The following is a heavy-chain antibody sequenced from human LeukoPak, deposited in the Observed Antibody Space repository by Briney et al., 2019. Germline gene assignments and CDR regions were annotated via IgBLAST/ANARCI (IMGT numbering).Heavy chain of an antibody. V-gene: IGHV4-34*01. CDR3: ARAGAYSSSWYFRPNYYYCGMDV. Sequence: PSETLSLTCAVYGGSFSGYYWSWIRQPPGKGLEWIGEINHSGSTNYNPSLKSRVTISVDTSKNQFSLKLSSVTAADTAVYYCARAGAYSSSWYFRPNYYYCGMDVWGQGTTVTVSS. J-gene: IGHJ6*02. CDR2: INHSGST. D-gene: IGHD6-13*01. CDR1: GGSFSGYY.